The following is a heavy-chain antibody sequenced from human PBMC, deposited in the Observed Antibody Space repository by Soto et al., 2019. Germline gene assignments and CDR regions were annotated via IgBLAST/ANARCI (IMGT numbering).Heavy chain of an antibody. V-gene: IGHV1-3*01. J-gene: IGHJ4*02. CDR2: INAGNGNT. CDR1: GYTFTSYA. D-gene: IGHD2-15*01. CDR3: ARGYCSGGSCYHYFDY. Sequence: GASVKVSCKASGYTFTSYAMHWVRQAPGQRLEWMGWINAGNGNTKYSQKFQGRVTITRDTSASTAYMELSSLRSEDTAVYYCARGYCSGGSCYHYFDYWGQGTPVTVSS.